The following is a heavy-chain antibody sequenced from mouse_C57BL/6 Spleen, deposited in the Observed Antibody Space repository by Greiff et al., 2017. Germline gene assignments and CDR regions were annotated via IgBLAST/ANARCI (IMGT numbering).Heavy chain of an antibody. V-gene: IGHV14-4*01. CDR3: TTYGAMDY. Sequence: VQLQQSGAELVRPGASVKLSCTASGFNIKDDYMHWVKQRPEQGLEWIGWIDPENGDTEYASKFQGKATITADTSSNTAYLQLSSLTSEDTAVYYCTTYGAMDYWGQGTSVTVSS. CDR2: IDPENGDT. J-gene: IGHJ4*01. D-gene: IGHD1-1*01. CDR1: GFNIKDDY.